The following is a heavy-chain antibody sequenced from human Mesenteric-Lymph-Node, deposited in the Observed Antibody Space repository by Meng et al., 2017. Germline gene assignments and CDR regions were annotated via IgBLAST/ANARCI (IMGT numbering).Heavy chain of an antibody. V-gene: IGHV3-23*01. D-gene: IGHD6-13*01. CDR3: AKRGVASSWYYFDY. CDR1: GFTFSTYA. Sequence: GESLKISCSVSGFTFSTYAMNWVRQAPGKGLEWVSVISAGGGTTYYADSVKGRFTISRDNSKNTLFLQTNSLRAEDTAVYYCAKRGVASSWYYFDYWGQGTLVTVSS. J-gene: IGHJ4*02. CDR2: ISAGGGTT.